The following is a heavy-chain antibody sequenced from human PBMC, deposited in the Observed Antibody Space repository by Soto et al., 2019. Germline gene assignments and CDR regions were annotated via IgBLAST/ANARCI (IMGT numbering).Heavy chain of an antibody. J-gene: IGHJ3*01. Sequence: EVQLLESGGGLVQPGGSLRLSCAASGFTFNTYAMNWVRQVPGKGLEWVASISGGGGSTYYADSVKGRFTISRDTSKNILYLQMNSLSAEDTAVYYCAKGFIVVVTAIRPDDNFDVWGQGTMVTVSS. V-gene: IGHV3-23*01. CDR3: AKGFIVVVTAIRPDDNFDV. D-gene: IGHD2-21*02. CDR2: ISGGGGST. CDR1: GFTFNTYA.